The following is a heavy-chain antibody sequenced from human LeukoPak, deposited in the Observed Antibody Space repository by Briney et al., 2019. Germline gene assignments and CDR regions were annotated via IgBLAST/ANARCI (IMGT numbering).Heavy chain of an antibody. CDR2: ISHDGGST. V-gene: IGHV3-30-3*01. CDR3: AKGDGSSGYRRYFDY. Sequence: PGRSLRLSCVASGFTFSSYSMHWVRQVPGKGLDCVAVISHDGGSTYYADSVKGRFTTSRDNSKNTLYLQMNSLRVEDTAVYYCAKGDGSSGYRRYFDYWGQGTLVTVSS. J-gene: IGHJ4*02. D-gene: IGHD3-22*01. CDR1: GFTFSSYS.